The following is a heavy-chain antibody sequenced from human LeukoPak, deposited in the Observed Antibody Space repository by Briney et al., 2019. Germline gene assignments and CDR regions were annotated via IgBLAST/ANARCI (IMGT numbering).Heavy chain of an antibody. J-gene: IGHJ6*02. CDR1: GFTVSDNY. CDR3: ATNYGDYDYGLDV. Sequence: GGSLRLSCAASGFTVSDNYVSWVRQAPGKGLEWVSLIYSGGSTYYADSVKGRFTISRVSSKNTLYLQMNSLRAEDTAVYYCATNYGDYDYGLDVWGQGTTVTVSS. D-gene: IGHD4-17*01. CDR2: IYSGGST. V-gene: IGHV3-66*01.